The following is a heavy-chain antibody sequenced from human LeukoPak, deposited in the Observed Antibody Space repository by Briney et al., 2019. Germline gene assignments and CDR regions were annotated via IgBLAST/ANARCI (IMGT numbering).Heavy chain of an antibody. V-gene: IGHV3-7*01. CDR1: GFTLSNYW. Sequence: GGSLRLSCAASGFTLSNYWMAWVRQAPGKGLEWVANINQDGSKIYYADSMTGRFTISRDTAKNSLYLQMYSLRVEDTAVYYCXXAWAGSXSXWGQGXXXXVSS. CDR2: INQDGSKI. J-gene: IGHJ4*02. CDR3: XXAWAGSXSX. D-gene: IGHD6-19*01.